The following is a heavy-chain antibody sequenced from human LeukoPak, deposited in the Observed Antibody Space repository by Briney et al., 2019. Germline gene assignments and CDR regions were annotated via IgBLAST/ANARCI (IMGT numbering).Heavy chain of an antibody. CDR1: GFTFSSYS. Sequence: GGSLTLSCAASGFTFSSYSMNSVRQAPGEGLEWVSYIISSSSTIYYADSVKGRFTISRDNAKNSLYLQMNSLRAEDTAVYYCARDRFADYYDSSGYYSRAFDIWGQGTMVTVSS. D-gene: IGHD3-22*01. V-gene: IGHV3-48*01. CDR3: ARDRFADYYDSSGYYSRAFDI. CDR2: IISSSSTI. J-gene: IGHJ3*02.